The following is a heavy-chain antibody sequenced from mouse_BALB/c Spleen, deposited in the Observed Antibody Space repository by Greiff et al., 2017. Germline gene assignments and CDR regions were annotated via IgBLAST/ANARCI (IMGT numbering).Heavy chain of an antibody. V-gene: IGHV3-1*02. Sequence: EVKLQESGPDLVKPSQSLSLTCTVTGYSITSGYSWHWIRQFPGNQLEWMGYIHYSGSTNYNPSLKSRISITRDTSKNQFFLQLNSVTTEDTATYCCATYYGSSYVRAAFDYWGQGTTLTVSS. J-gene: IGHJ2*01. CDR3: ATYYGSSYVRAAFDY. CDR1: GYSITSGYS. CDR2: IHYSGST. D-gene: IGHD1-1*01.